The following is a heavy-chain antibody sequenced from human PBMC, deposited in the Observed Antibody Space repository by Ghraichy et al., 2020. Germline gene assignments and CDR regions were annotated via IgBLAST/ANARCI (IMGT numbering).Heavy chain of an antibody. Sequence: LSLTCAASGFTFDDYAMHWVRQAPGKGLEWVSLISGDGGSTYYADSVKGRFTISRDNSKNSLYLQMNSLRTEDTALYYCAKDRVSPGAGALDYWGQGTLVTVSS. CDR2: ISGDGGST. CDR3: AKDRVSPGAGALDY. V-gene: IGHV3-43*02. D-gene: IGHD3-10*01. CDR1: GFTFDDYA. J-gene: IGHJ4*02.